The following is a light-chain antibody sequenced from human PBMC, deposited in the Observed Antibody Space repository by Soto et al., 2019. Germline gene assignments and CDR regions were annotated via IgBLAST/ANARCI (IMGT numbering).Light chain of an antibody. CDR3: QQYDNLPIP. J-gene: IGKJ5*01. CDR2: DAS. V-gene: IGKV1-33*01. Sequence: DIQMTQSPSSLSASVGDRFTITCQASQDISNYLNWYQQKPGKAPKLLIYDASNLETGVPSRFSGSGSGTDFTFTISSLQPEDIATYYCQQYDNLPIPFGRRTRLEIK. CDR1: QDISNY.